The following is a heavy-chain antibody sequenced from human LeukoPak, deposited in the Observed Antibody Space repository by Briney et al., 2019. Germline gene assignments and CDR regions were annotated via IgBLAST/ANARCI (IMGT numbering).Heavy chain of an antibody. CDR1: GFTFSSYG. CDR3: AKGGELLDH. CDR2: ISYDGSNK. V-gene: IGHV3-30*18. Sequence: GGSLRLSCAASGFTFSSYGMHWVRQAPGKGLEWVAVISYDGSNKYYADSVKGRFTISRDNSKNTLYLQMNSLRAEDTAVYYYAKGGELLDHWGQGTLVTVSS. J-gene: IGHJ4*02. D-gene: IGHD1-26*01.